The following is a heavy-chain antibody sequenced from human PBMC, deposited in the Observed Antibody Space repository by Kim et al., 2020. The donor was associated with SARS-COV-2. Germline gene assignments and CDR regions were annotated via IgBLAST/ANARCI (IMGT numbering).Heavy chain of an antibody. CDR1: GFSVSSHY. Sequence: GGSLRLSCAASGFSVSSHYMSWVRQAPGKGLEWVSVIYAGGYTFYGDPVRGRFTISRDNSRNILYLQMDDLRAEDTAVYYCARGVDAHNYFDYWGQGILVTISS. J-gene: IGHJ4*02. V-gene: IGHV3-53*01. CDR2: IYAGGYT. D-gene: IGHD5-12*01. CDR3: ARGVDAHNYFDY.